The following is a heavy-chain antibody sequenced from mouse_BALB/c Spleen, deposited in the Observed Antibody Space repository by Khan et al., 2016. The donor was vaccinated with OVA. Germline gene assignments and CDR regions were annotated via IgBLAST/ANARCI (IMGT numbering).Heavy chain of an antibody. CDR3: ARNAYFGNYFDF. CDR2: IYPGDGRV. D-gene: IGHD2-10*01. J-gene: IGHJ2*02. V-gene: IGHV1S81*02. CDR1: GYTFTNYW. Sequence: QVQLQQPGAELVNPGASVRLSCKASGYTFTNYWVHWVIQRPGQGLEWIGEIYPGDGRVNYNHKFRIKATLTVDKSSNTAYMQLSSLTSEDSAVYYCARNAYFGNYFDFGGQGTSLSVSS.